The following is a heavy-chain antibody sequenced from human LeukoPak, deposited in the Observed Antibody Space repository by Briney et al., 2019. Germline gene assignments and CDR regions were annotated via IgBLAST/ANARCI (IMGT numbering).Heavy chain of an antibody. D-gene: IGHD1-7*01. CDR2: ISYDGSNK. Sequence: GGSLRLSCAASGFTFSSYGMPWVRQAPGKGLEWVAVISYDGSNKYYADSVKGRFTISRDNAKNSLYLQMNSLRAEDTAVYYCARARRTGTRVPDNRPDYYGMDVWGQGTTVTVSS. CDR3: ARARRTGTRVPDNRPDYYGMDV. CDR1: GFTFSSYG. V-gene: IGHV3-30*03. J-gene: IGHJ6*02.